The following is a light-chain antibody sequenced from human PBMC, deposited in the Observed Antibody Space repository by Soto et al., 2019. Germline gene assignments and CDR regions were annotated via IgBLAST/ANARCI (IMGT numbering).Light chain of an antibody. CDR2: DVS. Sequence: QSALTQPPSVSGSPGQSVTISCTGTSSDVGSYNRVSWYQQPPGTAPKLMIYDVSNRPSAVPDRFSRSKSGNTASLTISGLQPEDEADYYCSSFTSSSTYVFGTGTKLTVL. CDR3: SSFTSSSTYV. J-gene: IGLJ1*01. CDR1: SSDVGSYNR. V-gene: IGLV2-18*02.